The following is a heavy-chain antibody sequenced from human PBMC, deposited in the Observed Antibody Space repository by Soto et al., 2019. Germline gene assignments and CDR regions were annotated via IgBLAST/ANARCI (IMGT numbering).Heavy chain of an antibody. J-gene: IGHJ4*02. D-gene: IGHD3-10*01. CDR3: ARGDTMVPDY. CDR1: GFTVSSNY. Sequence: GGSLRLSCAASGFTVSSNYMSWVRQAPGKRLEWVSVIYSGGSAYYADSVKGRFTISRDNSKNTLYLQMNSLRAEDTAVYYCARGDTMVPDYWGQGTLVTVSS. V-gene: IGHV3-53*01. CDR2: IYSGGSA.